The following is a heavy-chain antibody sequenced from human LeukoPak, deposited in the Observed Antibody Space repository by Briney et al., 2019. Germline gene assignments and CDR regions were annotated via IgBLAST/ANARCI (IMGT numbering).Heavy chain of an antibody. CDR2: INHSGST. CDR1: GGSFSGYY. J-gene: IGHJ4*02. CDR3: ARAGYCSSTSCRPFDY. Sequence: SETLSLTCAVYGGSFSGYYWSWIRQPPGKGLEWIGEINHSGSTNYNPSLKSRVTISVDTSKYQFSLKLSSVTAADTAVYYCARAGYCSSTSCRPFDYWGQGTLVTVSS. D-gene: IGHD2-2*01. V-gene: IGHV4-34*01.